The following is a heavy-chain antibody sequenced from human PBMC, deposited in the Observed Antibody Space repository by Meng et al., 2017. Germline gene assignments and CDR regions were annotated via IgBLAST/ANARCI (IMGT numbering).Heavy chain of an antibody. CDR1: GFTFSSYA. J-gene: IGHJ4*02. Sequence: GESLKISCAASGFTFSSYAMHWVRQAPGKGLEWVAVISYDGSNKYYADSVKGRFTISRDNSKNTLYLQMNSLRAEDTAVYYCARVWAFERYSYGYDPDDYWGQGTLVTVSS. CDR3: ARVWAFERYSYGYDPDDY. CDR2: ISYDGSNK. V-gene: IGHV3-30*01. D-gene: IGHD5-18*01.